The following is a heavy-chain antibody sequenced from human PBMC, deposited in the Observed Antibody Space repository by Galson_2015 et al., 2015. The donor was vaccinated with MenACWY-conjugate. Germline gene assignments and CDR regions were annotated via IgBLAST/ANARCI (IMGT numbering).Heavy chain of an antibody. Sequence: SVKVSCKAPGYAFSMSVIHWVRQAPGQRLEWMGWINAGHGGTKYSQKFQGRVTITRDTFATTAYMELSSLTSEDTAVYYCARDSGPIEFVDHWGQGTLVTVSS. J-gene: IGHJ5*02. D-gene: IGHD7-27*01. V-gene: IGHV1-3*01. CDR3: ARDSGPIEFVDH. CDR2: INAGHGGT. CDR1: GYAFSMSV.